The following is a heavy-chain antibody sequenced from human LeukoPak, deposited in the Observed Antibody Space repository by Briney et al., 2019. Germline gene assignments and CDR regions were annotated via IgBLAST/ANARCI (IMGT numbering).Heavy chain of an antibody. CDR1: GGSFSGYY. D-gene: IGHD2-2*01. V-gene: IGHV4-34*01. Sequence: PSETLSLTCAVYGGSFSGYYWSWIRQPPGKGLEWIGEINYSGSTNYNPSLKSRVTISVDTSKNQFSLKLSSVTAADTAVYYCASLLKGGPAAIQRSYWGQGTLVTVSS. CDR2: INYSGST. J-gene: IGHJ4*02. CDR3: ASLLKGGPAAIQRSY.